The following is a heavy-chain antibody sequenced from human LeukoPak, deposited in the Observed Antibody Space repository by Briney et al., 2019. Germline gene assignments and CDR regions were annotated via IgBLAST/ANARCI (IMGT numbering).Heavy chain of an antibody. J-gene: IGHJ4*02. CDR1: GFTFSTYS. CDR3: ARGGGRLSDY. V-gene: IGHV3-7*05. D-gene: IGHD1-26*01. CDR2: INPDGSEK. Sequence: GVSLRLSCAASGFTFSTYSMNWVRQAPGKGLEWVANINPDGSEKHYVDSVTGRFTVSRDSAKNSLYLQMDSPRAEDTAVYYCARGGGRLSDYWGQGTLVTVSS.